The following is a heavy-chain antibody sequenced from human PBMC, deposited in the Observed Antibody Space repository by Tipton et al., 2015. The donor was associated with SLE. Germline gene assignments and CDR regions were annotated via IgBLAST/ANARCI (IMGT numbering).Heavy chain of an antibody. V-gene: IGHV3-48*03. CDR1: GFTFSSYE. Sequence: SLRLSCAASGFTFSSYEMNWVRQAPGRGLEWVSYISSSGSTIYYADSVKGRFTISRDNAKNSLYLQMNSLRAEDTAVYYCARGKQLGIGFDYWGQGTLVNVSS. CDR3: ARGKQLGIGFDY. CDR2: ISSSGSTI. J-gene: IGHJ4*02. D-gene: IGHD7-27*01.